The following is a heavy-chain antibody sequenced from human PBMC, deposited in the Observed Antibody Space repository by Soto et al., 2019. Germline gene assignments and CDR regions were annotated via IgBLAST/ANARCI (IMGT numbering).Heavy chain of an antibody. CDR2: IIPILGIA. CDR1: GGTFSSYT. Sequence: QVQLVQSGAEVKKPGSSVKVSCKASGGTFSSYTISWVRQAHGQGLEWMGRIIPILGIANYAQKFQGRVTITADKSTSTAYMELSSLRSEDTAVYYCAREGSYGDRKFDYWGQGTLVTVSS. J-gene: IGHJ4*02. CDR3: AREGSYGDRKFDY. V-gene: IGHV1-69*08. D-gene: IGHD4-17*01.